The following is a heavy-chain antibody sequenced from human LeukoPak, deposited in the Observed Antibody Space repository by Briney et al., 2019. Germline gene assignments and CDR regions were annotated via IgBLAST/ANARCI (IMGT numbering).Heavy chain of an antibody. D-gene: IGHD5-18*01. CDR3: ATWRGSYGLEYYFDY. J-gene: IGHJ4*02. Sequence: GASVKVSCKASGYTFTGYYMHWVRQAPGQGLEWMGRINPNSGGTNYAQKFQGRFTMTRDTSISTAYMELSRLRSDDTAVYYCATWRGSYGLEYYFDYWGQGTLVTVSS. CDR1: GYTFTGYY. CDR2: INPNSGGT. V-gene: IGHV1-2*06.